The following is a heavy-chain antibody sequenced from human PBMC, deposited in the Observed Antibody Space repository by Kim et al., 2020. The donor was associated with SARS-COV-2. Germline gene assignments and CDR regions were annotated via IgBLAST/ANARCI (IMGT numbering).Heavy chain of an antibody. Sequence: ASVKVSCKVSGYTLTELSMHWVRQAPGKGLEWMGGFDPEDGETIYAQKFQGRVTMTEDTSTDTAYMELSSLRSEDTAVYYCATSYVVRGVIITYFDYWGQGTLVTVSS. V-gene: IGHV1-24*01. D-gene: IGHD3-10*01. J-gene: IGHJ4*02. CDR3: ATSYVVRGVIITYFDY. CDR1: GYTLTELS. CDR2: FDPEDGET.